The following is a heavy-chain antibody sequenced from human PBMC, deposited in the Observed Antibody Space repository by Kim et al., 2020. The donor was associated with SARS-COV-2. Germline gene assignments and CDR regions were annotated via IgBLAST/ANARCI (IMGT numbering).Heavy chain of an antibody. J-gene: IGHJ3*02. CDR2: ISGSGGST. D-gene: IGHD3-10*01. Sequence: GGSLRLSCAASGFTFSSYAMSWVRQAPGKGLEWVSAISGSGGSTYYADSVKGRFTISRDNSKNTLYLQMNSLRAEDTAVYYCAKLPYPSFITMVRGVINGAFDIWGQGTMVTVSS. V-gene: IGHV3-23*01. CDR1: GFTFSSYA. CDR3: AKLPYPSFITMVRGVINGAFDI.